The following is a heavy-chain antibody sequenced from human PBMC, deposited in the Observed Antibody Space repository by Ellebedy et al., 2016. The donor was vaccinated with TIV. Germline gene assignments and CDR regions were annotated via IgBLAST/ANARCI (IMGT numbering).Heavy chain of an antibody. Sequence: MPSETLSLTCSVSGGSVTTSSFYWGWIRQSPGKGLEWIGSVHYSGRTSFNPSLKRRVSISTDTCKNHISLRLITVTAADTAVYFCARNGSGYHFFDQWGQGTLVTVSS. J-gene: IGHJ4*02. D-gene: IGHD5-12*01. CDR3: ARNGSGYHFFDQ. CDR1: GGSVTTSSFY. V-gene: IGHV4-39*02. CDR2: VHYSGRT.